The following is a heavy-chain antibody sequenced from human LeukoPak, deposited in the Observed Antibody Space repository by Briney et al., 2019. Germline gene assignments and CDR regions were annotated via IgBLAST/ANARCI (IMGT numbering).Heavy chain of an antibody. Sequence: PGGSLRLSCAASGFTFSSYSMNWVRQAPGKGLEWVSSISSSRSYIYYADSVKGRFTISRDNAKNSLYLQMNSLRAEDTAVYYCARDLRALDAFDIWGQGTMVTVSS. CDR2: ISSSRSYI. J-gene: IGHJ3*02. CDR3: ARDLRALDAFDI. V-gene: IGHV3-21*01. CDR1: GFTFSSYS.